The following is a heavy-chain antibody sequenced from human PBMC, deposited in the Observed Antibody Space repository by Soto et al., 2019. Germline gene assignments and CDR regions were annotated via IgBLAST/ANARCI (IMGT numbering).Heavy chain of an antibody. CDR2: IWYDGSNK. V-gene: IGHV3-33*01. CDR1: GFTFSSYG. CDR3: ARIAAAGIAYYYYGMDV. D-gene: IGHD6-13*01. J-gene: IGHJ6*02. Sequence: QVQLVESGGGVVQPGRSLRLSCAASGFTFSSYGMHWVRQAPGKGLEWVAVIWYDGSNKYYADSVKGRFTISRDNSKNXXHLQMNSLRAEDTAVYYCARIAAAGIAYYYYGMDVWGQGTTVTVSS.